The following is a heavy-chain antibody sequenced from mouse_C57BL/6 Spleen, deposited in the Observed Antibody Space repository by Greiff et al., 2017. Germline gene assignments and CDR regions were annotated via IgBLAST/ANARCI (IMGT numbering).Heavy chain of an antibody. Sequence: VQLVESGAELVRPGASVTLSCKASGYTFTDYEMHWVKQTPVHGLEWIGAIDPETGGTAYNQKFKGKAILTADKSSSTAYMELRSLTSEDSAVYYCTRVYGSSDWGQGTTLTVSS. J-gene: IGHJ2*01. V-gene: IGHV1-15*01. CDR2: IDPETGGT. CDR3: TRVYGSSD. D-gene: IGHD1-1*01. CDR1: GYTFTDYE.